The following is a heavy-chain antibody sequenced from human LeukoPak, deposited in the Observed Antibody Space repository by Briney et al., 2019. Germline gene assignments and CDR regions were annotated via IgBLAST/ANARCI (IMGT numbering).Heavy chain of an antibody. J-gene: IGHJ5*02. Sequence: SLRLSCEASGFTFSGFGMNWVRQAPGKGLEWVTFISYDGSDEYYPESVKGRFTITRHNSKNTVYLQMNSLRAEDTAVYYCAKDLSVHYDTRGFAPWGQGTLVTVSS. CDR3: AKDLSVHYDTRGFAP. V-gene: IGHV3-30*18. CDR1: GFTFSGFG. CDR2: ISYDGSDE. D-gene: IGHD3-22*01.